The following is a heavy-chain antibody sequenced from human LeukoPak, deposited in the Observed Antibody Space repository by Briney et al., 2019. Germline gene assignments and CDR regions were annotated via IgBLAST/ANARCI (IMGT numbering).Heavy chain of an antibody. V-gene: IGHV3-74*01. J-gene: IGHJ4*02. CDR1: GFTFSNYW. CDR3: ARGTSLAGSDY. Sequence: PGGSLRLSCAASGFTFSNYWIHWVRQAPGKGPVWVSHINSDGSGTSYADSVKGRLTVSRDNAKNTLYLQMNSLRVEDTAVYYCARGTSLAGSDYWGQGTLVTVSS. CDR2: INSDGSGT. D-gene: IGHD6-19*01.